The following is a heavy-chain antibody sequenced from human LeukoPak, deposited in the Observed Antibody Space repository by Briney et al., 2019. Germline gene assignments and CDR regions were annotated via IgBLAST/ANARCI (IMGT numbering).Heavy chain of an antibody. V-gene: IGHV1-2*02. CDR2: INPNSGGT. J-gene: IGHJ2*01. D-gene: IGHD3-3*01. Sequence: ASVKVSCKASGYTFTSYDINWVRQAPGQGLEWMGWINPNSGGTNYVQKFQGRVTMTRDTSISTAYMELSRLRSDDTAVYYCARGPPDYDFWSGNWYFDLWGRGTLVTVSS. CDR1: GYTFTSYD. CDR3: ARGPPDYDFWSGNWYFDL.